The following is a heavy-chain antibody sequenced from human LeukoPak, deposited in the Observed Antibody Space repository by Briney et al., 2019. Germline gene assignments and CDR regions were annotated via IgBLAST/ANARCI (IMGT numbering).Heavy chain of an antibody. Sequence: ASVKVSCKAYGYAFTGYYMYSVRQAPGQGLEWMGWINPNSGVTNYAQKFQGRVTMTRDTSISTAYMEVSRLRSDDTAVYYCAREYYDSSGLTPDYWGQGTLVTVSS. V-gene: IGHV1-2*02. CDR1: GYAFTGYY. CDR3: AREYYDSSGLTPDY. D-gene: IGHD3-22*01. J-gene: IGHJ4*02. CDR2: INPNSGVT.